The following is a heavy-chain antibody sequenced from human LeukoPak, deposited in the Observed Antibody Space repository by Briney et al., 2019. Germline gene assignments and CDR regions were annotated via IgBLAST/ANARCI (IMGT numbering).Heavy chain of an antibody. D-gene: IGHD1-26*01. Sequence: GGSLRLPCAASGFTFSGSAIHWVRQSSGKGLEWVGQIDKKDKGYATATAYAASVKGRFTISRDDSINTAYLQMKSLKTEDTALYYCTRDSGTCNGFDPWGQGTLVTVSS. V-gene: IGHV3-73*01. CDR2: IDKKDKGYATAT. CDR3: TRDSGTCNGFDP. J-gene: IGHJ5*02. CDR1: GFTFSGSA.